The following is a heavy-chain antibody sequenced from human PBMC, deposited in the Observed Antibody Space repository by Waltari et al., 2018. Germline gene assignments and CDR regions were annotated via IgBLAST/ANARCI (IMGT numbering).Heavy chain of an antibody. Sequence: VQLVESGGGLVQPGGSLRLSCEASGFTFSTYWMCWVRQVPGKGLVWVSTITSVGRRTRYADSVKGRVTISSDNAKNTLYLQTNSLRAEDTAVYYCASHRPGGYGMDVWGHGTTVTVSS. CDR3: ASHRPGGYGMDV. J-gene: IGHJ6*02. D-gene: IGHD2-15*01. CDR1: GFTFSTYW. V-gene: IGHV3-74*01. CDR2: ITSVGRRT.